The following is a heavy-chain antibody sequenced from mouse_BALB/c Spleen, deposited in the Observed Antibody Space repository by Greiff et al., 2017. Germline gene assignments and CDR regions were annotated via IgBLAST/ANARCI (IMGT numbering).Heavy chain of an antibody. Sequence: QVQLKQPGAELVKPGASVKLSCKASGYTFTSYWMHWVKQRPGQGLEWIGEINPSNGRTNYNEKFKSKATLTVDKSSSTAYMQLSSLTSEDSAVYYCARSYYGSSLDFDVWGAGTTVTVSS. CDR1: GYTFTSYW. D-gene: IGHD1-1*01. J-gene: IGHJ1*01. CDR2: INPSNGRT. V-gene: IGHV1S81*02. CDR3: ARSYYGSSLDFDV.